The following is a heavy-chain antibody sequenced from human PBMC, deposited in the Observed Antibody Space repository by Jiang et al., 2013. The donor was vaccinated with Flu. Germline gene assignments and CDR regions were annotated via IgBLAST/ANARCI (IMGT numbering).Heavy chain of an antibody. D-gene: IGHD1-26*01. CDR3: ARLLRWDWYFDV. CDR1: GGSINSDSYY. CDR2: IHSSGSI. J-gene: IGHJ2*01. V-gene: IGHV4-61*02. Sequence: GSGLVKPSQTLSLTCTVSGGSINSDSYYWSWIRQPAGKGLEWIGRIHSSGSINYNSSLMSRVTISVDTSKNQFSLKMRSVTAPDTAVYYCARLLRWDWYFDVWGRGTLVTVSS.